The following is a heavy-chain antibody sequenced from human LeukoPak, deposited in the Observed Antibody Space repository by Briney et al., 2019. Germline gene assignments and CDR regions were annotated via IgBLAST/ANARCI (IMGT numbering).Heavy chain of an antibody. D-gene: IGHD3-16*02. CDR2: IYYSGST. CDR1: GGSFSGYY. CDR3: ARDSYYDYVWGSYRYDY. Sequence: SETLSLTCAVYGGSFSGYYWSWIRQPPGKGLEWIGSIYYSGSTYYNPSLKSRVTISVDTSKNQFSLKLSSVTAADTAVYYCARDSYYDYVWGSYRYDYWGQGTLVTVSS. J-gene: IGHJ4*02. V-gene: IGHV4-34*01.